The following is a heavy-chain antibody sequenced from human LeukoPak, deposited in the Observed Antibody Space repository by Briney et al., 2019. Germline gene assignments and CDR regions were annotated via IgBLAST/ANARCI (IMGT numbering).Heavy chain of an antibody. V-gene: IGHV3-74*01. Sequence: GGSLRLSCAASGFTFRKYWLHWVRQAPGKGLVWVSRINPDDGSTSYADSVKGRFTISRDNAKSTLYLQMNSLRAEDTAVYYCLTIVETDLDAFDIWGQGAKVTVSS. CDR3: LTIVETDLDAFDI. D-gene: IGHD2-21*01. CDR1: GFTFRKYW. J-gene: IGHJ3*02. CDR2: INPDDGST.